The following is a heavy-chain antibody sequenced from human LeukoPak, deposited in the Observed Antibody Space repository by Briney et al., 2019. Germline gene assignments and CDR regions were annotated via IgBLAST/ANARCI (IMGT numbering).Heavy chain of an antibody. Sequence: ASVKVSCKASGYTFTGYYMHWVRQAPGQGVEWMGRINPNSGGTNYAQKFQGRVTMTRDTSISTAYMELIRLRSDDTAVYYCARDRVVDDAFDIWGQGTMVTVSS. V-gene: IGHV1-2*06. CDR3: ARDRVVDDAFDI. J-gene: IGHJ3*02. D-gene: IGHD2-15*01. CDR1: GYTFTGYY. CDR2: INPNSGGT.